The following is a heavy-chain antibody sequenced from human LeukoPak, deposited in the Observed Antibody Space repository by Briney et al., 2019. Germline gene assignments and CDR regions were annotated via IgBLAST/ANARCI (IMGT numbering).Heavy chain of an antibody. CDR1: GGSFSGYY. CDR2: INHSGST. V-gene: IGHV4-34*01. Sequence: PSETLSLTCAVYGGSFSGYYWSWIRQPPGKGLEWIGEINHSGSTNYNPSLKSRVTISVDTSKNQFSLRLSSVTAADTAVYYCARWGSWAFDIWGQGTMVTVSS. CDR3: ARWGSWAFDI. D-gene: IGHD3-16*01. J-gene: IGHJ3*02.